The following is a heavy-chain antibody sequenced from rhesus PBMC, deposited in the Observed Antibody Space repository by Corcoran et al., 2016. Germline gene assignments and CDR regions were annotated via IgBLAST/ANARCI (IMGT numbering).Heavy chain of an antibody. CDR1: GFTFSDYD. CDR2: ISNGGSRT. J-gene: IGHJ4*01. V-gene: IGHV3-178*01. Sequence: EVQLVESGGGLAKPGGSLRLSCAVSGFTFSDYDMDWVRQAPGTGLVWVSRISNGGSRTWYADAVKGRFTISRENAKNTLYLQMNSLRAEDTAVYYCARDAWYSSGSIDSWGQGVLVTVSS. CDR3: ARDAWYSSGSIDS. D-gene: IGHD6-31*01.